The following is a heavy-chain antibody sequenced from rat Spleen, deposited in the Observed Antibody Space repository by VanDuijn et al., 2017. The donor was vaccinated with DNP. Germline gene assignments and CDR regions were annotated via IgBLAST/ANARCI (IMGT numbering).Heavy chain of an antibody. Sequence: EVQLVESDGGLVQPGRSLKLSCAASGFIFSDFYMAWVRQAPTKGLEWVATIAYDGFTTYYRDSVKGRFTISRDNAKSTLYLQMDSLRSEDTAPYYCARQDPFDYWGQGVMVTVSS. CDR1: GFIFSDFY. V-gene: IGHV5-29*01. J-gene: IGHJ2*01. CDR2: IAYDGFTT. CDR3: ARQDPFDY.